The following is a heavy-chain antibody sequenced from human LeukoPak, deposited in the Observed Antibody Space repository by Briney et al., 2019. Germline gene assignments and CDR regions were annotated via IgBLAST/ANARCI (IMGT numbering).Heavy chain of an antibody. CDR1: DGSIGSHY. CDR2: VHSRGIT. CDR3: ARDAPPYYYYMDV. J-gene: IGHJ6*03. V-gene: IGHV4-4*07. Sequence: SDTLSLTCTVSDGSIGSHYWSWIRQPAGRGLEWIGRVHSRGITNYNPSLQGRVTMSVDTSKSQFSLRLPSVTVADTAVYFCARDAPPYYYYMDVWGKGTPVTVSS.